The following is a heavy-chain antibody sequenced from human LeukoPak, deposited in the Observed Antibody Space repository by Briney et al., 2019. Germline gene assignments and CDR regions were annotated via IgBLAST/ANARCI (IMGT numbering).Heavy chain of an antibody. V-gene: IGHV3-53*01. CDR1: GFTVSSNY. Sequence: GGSLRLSCAASGFTVSSNYMSWVRQAPGKGLEWVSVIYSGGSTYYADSVKGRFTISRDNAKNSLYLQMNSLRAEDTAVYYCARGGIAAAGDDYGMDVWGQGTTVTVSS. CDR3: ARGGIAAAGDDYGMDV. D-gene: IGHD6-13*01. J-gene: IGHJ6*02. CDR2: IYSGGST.